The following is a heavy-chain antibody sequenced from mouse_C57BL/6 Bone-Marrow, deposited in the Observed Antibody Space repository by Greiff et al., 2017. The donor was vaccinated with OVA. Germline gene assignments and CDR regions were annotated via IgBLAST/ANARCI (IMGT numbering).Heavy chain of an antibody. V-gene: IGHV5-9-1*02. CDR3: TRDAYDPFAY. CDR1: GFTFSSYA. D-gene: IGHD2-3*01. J-gene: IGHJ3*01. Sequence: EVQGVESGEGLVKPGGSLKLSCAASGFTFSSYAMSWVRQTPEKRLEWVAYISSGGDYIYYADTVKGRFTISRDNARNTLYLQMSSLKSEDTAMYYCTRDAYDPFAYWGQGTLVTVSA. CDR2: ISSGGDYI.